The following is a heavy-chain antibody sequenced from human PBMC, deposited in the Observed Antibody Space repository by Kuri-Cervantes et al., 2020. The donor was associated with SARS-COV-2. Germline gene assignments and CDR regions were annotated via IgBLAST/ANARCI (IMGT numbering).Heavy chain of an antibody. CDR2: ISSSSSYI. CDR3: AREYSSSFPYYYMDV. Sequence: GESLKISCAASGFTFSSYSMNWVRQAPGKGLEWVSSISSSSSYIYYADSVKGRFTISRDNAKNSLYLQMNSLRAEDTAVYYCAREYSSSFPYYYMDVWGKGTMVTVSS. J-gene: IGHJ6*03. D-gene: IGHD6-6*01. V-gene: IGHV3-21*01. CDR1: GFTFSSYS.